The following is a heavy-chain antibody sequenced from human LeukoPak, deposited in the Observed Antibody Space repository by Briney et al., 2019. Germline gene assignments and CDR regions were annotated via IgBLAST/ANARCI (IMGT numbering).Heavy chain of an antibody. J-gene: IGHJ4*02. D-gene: IGHD5-12*01. CDR2: IYYSGST. CDR1: GDSFSSGGYY. Sequence: PSQTLSLTCSVSGDSFSSGGYYWSWIRQHPGKGLEWIGYIYYSGSTYYNPSLKSRVTISVDTSKNQFCLKLRSVTAADTAVYYCARAGGYSGYAFDYWGQGTLVTVSS. CDR3: ARAGGYSGYAFDY. V-gene: IGHV4-31*03.